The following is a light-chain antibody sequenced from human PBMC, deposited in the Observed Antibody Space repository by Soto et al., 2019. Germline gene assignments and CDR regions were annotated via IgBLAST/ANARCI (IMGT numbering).Light chain of an antibody. CDR2: LGS. CDR1: QSLLHSNGYNY. CDR3: MQALQTRVFT. V-gene: IGKV2-28*01. J-gene: IGKJ3*01. Sequence: DIVMTQSPLSLPVTPGEPASISCRSSQSLLHSNGYNYLDWYLQKPGQSPQLLIYLGSNRASGVPDRFSGRGSGTDFTLKISRVEAEDVGVYYCMQALQTRVFTFGPGTKVDIK.